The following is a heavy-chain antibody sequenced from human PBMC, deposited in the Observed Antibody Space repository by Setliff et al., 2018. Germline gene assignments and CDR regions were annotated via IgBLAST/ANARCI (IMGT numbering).Heavy chain of an antibody. CDR1: GYTFTSYA. D-gene: IGHD5-18*01. J-gene: IGHJ3*02. V-gene: IGHV1-46*01. Sequence: GASVKVSCKASGYTFTSYAMHWVRQAPGQRLEWMGWINPSGGSTSYAQKFQGRVTMTRDTSTSTVYMELSSLRSEDTAVYYCARGYSYGPIWGDAFDIWGQGTMVTVSS. CDR2: INPSGGST. CDR3: ARGYSYGPIWGDAFDI.